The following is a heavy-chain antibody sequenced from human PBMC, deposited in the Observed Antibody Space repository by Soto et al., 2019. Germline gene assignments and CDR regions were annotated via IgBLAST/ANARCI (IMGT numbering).Heavy chain of an antibody. Sequence: SETLSVTCDVSGGSIISGGYSWSWIRQPPGKGLEWIGYIYHSGSTYYNPSLKSRVTISVDRSKNQFSLKLSSVTAADTAVYYCARVRYGAFDPWGQGTLVTVSS. V-gene: IGHV4-30-2*01. CDR2: IYHSGST. CDR1: GGSIISGGYS. J-gene: IGHJ5*02. CDR3: ARVRYGAFDP. D-gene: IGHD1-20*01.